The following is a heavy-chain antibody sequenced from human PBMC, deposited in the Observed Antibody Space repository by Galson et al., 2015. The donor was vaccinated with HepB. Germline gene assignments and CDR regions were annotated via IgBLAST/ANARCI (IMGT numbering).Heavy chain of an antibody. D-gene: IGHD4-11*01. CDR1: GFTFSSYA. CDR2: ISGSGGST. Sequence: SLRLSCAASGFTFSSYAMSWVRQAPGKGLEWVSAISGSGGSTYYADSVKGRFTISRDNSKNTLHLQMNSLRAEDAAVYYCAKGNTAATVTARYFDYSGQGTLVTVSS. CDR3: AKGNTAATVTARYFDY. J-gene: IGHJ4*02. V-gene: IGHV3-23*01.